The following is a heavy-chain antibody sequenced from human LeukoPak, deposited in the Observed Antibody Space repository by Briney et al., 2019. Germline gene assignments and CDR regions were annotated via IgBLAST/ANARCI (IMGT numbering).Heavy chain of an antibody. J-gene: IGHJ6*03. V-gene: IGHV5-51*01. CDR2: IYPGDSDT. CDR3: ARHTVPHGDYMDV. D-gene: IGHD4-17*01. Sequence: PGESLKISCKGSGYSFTSYWIGWVRQLPGKGLEWMGIIYPGDSDTRYNPSFQGQVTISADKSISTAYLQWSSLKASDTAMYYCARHTVPHGDYMDVWGKGTTVTVSS. CDR1: GYSFTSYW.